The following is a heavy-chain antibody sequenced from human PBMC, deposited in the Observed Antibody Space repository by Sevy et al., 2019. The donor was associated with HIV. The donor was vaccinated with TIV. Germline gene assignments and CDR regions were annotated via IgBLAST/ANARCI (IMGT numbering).Heavy chain of an antibody. Sequence: ASVKVSCKASGYTFSNNAIHWVRQAPGQRLEWMGWVHAGNGHTKFSEKFQDRVTISRDTSATTVYMDLTSLTSEDTAIYYCARGKGGIFGVVTGLFDYWGQGTLVTVSS. D-gene: IGHD3-3*01. CDR2: VHAGNGHT. CDR1: GYTFSNNA. V-gene: IGHV1-3*01. J-gene: IGHJ4*02. CDR3: ARGKGGIFGVVTGLFDY.